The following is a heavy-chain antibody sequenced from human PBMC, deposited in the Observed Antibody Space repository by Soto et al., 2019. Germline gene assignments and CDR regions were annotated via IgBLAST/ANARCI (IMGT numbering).Heavy chain of an antibody. CDR2: ISGSDGST. CDR3: AKSYSSNWYAYFAY. D-gene: IGHD6-13*01. J-gene: IGHJ4*02. Sequence: ATGKGLKWVSAISGSDGSTYYADSVKGRFTISRDNSKNTLYLQMNSLRAEDPALYFCAKSYSSNWYAYFAYWGQGTLVPGSS. V-gene: IGHV3-23*01.